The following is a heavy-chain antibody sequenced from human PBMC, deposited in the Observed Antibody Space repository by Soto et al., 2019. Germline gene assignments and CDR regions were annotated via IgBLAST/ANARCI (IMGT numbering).Heavy chain of an antibody. J-gene: IGHJ6*02. CDR1: GGSISSYY. D-gene: IGHD3-3*01. CDR2: IYTSGST. Sequence: SENLYLTCTVYGGSISSYYLSWIRQPDRKGLEWIGRIYTSGSTNYNPSHKGRVTMSVDTSKNQFSLQLSSVTAADTSGYYCARGHTIFGVVTYYYYGMDVWGQGTTVTVSS. V-gene: IGHV4-4*07. CDR3: ARGHTIFGVVTYYYYGMDV.